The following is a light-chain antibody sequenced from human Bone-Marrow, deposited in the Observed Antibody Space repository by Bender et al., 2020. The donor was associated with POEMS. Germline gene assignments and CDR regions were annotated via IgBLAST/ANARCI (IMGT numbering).Light chain of an antibody. V-gene: IGLV2-23*01. CDR3: GSFIDGKRV. CDR2: EGS. Sequence: QSALTQPASVSGSPGQSITISCSGISSNIGNYNLVSWYRQPPGKAPKLVIYEGSKRPSGISSRFSVSKSGNTASLTISGLQAEDEADYYCGSFIDGKRVFGGGTKLTVL. CDR1: SSNIGNYNL. J-gene: IGLJ3*02.